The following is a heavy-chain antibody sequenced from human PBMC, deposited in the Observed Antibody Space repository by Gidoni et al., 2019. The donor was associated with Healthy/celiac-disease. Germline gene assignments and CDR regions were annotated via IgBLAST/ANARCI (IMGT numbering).Heavy chain of an antibody. V-gene: IGHV3-7*03. CDR3: ARDNIAARPALYRY. CDR2: IKQDGSEK. CDR1: GFTCSSYW. J-gene: IGHJ4*02. D-gene: IGHD6-6*01. Sequence: EVQLVESGGGLVQPGGSLRLSCAASGFTCSSYWMSWVRQAPGKGLEGVANIKQDGSEKYYVDSGKGRFTISRDNAKNSLYLQMNSLRAEDTAVYYCARDNIAARPALYRYWGQGTLVTVSS.